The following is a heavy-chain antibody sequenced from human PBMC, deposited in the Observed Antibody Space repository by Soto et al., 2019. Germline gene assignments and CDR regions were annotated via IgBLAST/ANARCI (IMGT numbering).Heavy chain of an antibody. Sequence: EVQLVESGGVVVQPGGSLRLSCAASGFTFDDYTMHWVRQAPGKGLEWVSLISWDGGSTYYADSVKGRFTISRDNSKNSLYLQMNSLRTEDTALYYCAKDRGGYSGYDPPGSFDYWGQGTLVTVSS. CDR1: GFTFDDYT. CDR3: AKDRGGYSGYDPPGSFDY. D-gene: IGHD5-12*01. J-gene: IGHJ4*02. V-gene: IGHV3-43*01. CDR2: ISWDGGST.